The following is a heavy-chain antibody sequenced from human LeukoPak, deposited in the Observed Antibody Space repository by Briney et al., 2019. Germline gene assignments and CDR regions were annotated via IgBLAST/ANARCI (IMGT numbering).Heavy chain of an antibody. CDR3: AKRSSYYSDSSGYRSEYYFDY. V-gene: IGHV3-23*01. CDR2: ISGSGGST. J-gene: IGHJ4*02. Sequence: GGSLRLSCAASGFTFSSYAMSWVRQAPGKGLEWVSVISGSGGSTYYADSVKGRFTISRDNSKNTLHLQMNSLRAEDTAVYYCAKRSSYYSDSSGYRSEYYFDYWGQGTLVTDSS. D-gene: IGHD3-22*01. CDR1: GFTFSSYA.